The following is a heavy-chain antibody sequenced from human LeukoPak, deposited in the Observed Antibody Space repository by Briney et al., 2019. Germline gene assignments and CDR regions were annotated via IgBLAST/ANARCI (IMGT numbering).Heavy chain of an antibody. D-gene: IGHD3-3*01. CDR2: IRYDGSNK. CDR1: GFTFSSYG. J-gene: IGHJ3*02. Sequence: GGSLRPSCAASGFTFSSYGMHWVRQAPGKGLEWVAFIRYDGSNKYYADSVKGRFTISRDNSKNTLYLQMNSLRAEDTAVYYCAKDSRYYDFWSGYSFDAFDIWGQGTMVTVSS. V-gene: IGHV3-30*02. CDR3: AKDSRYYDFWSGYSFDAFDI.